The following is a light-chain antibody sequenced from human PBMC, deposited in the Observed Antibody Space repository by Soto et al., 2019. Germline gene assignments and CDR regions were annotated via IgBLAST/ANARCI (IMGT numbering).Light chain of an antibody. CDR3: AAWDDSLSGPV. Sequence: QSVLTQPPSASGTPGQRVTISCSGRRSNIGTNYVYWYQQFPGTAPKLLIYSNSHRPSGVPDRFSGSKSGTSASLAISGLRSDHEADSYCAAWDDSLSGPVLGGGTKVTVL. CDR2: SNS. J-gene: IGLJ3*02. CDR1: RSNIGTNY. V-gene: IGLV1-47*02.